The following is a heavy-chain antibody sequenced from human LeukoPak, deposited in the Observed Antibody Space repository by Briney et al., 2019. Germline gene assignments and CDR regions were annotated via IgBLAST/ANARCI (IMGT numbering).Heavy chain of an antibody. V-gene: IGHV4-34*01. J-gene: IGHJ5*02. Sequence: SETLSLTCNVSGGPFTNYYWSWIRQTPEKGLEWIGQINHSGDTSYNPSLRSRITLSVDRSKNQFSLKVTSVTAADTGVYYYARGPGPVGLSPCGQGTLVTVSS. D-gene: IGHD1-26*01. CDR2: INHSGDT. CDR3: ARGPGPVGLSP. CDR1: GGPFTNYY.